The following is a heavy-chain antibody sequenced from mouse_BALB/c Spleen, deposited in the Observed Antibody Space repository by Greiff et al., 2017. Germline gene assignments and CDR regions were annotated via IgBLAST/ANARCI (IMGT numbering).Heavy chain of an antibody. Sequence: VQLQQSGAELMKPGASVKISCKATGYTFSSYWIEWVKQRPGHGLEWIGEILPGSGSTNYNEKFKGKATFTADTSSNTAYMQLSSLTSEDSAVYYCARYDYDYDVGAMDYWGQGTSVTVSS. J-gene: IGHJ4*01. CDR1: GYTFSSYW. D-gene: IGHD2-4*01. CDR3: ARYDYDYDVGAMDY. V-gene: IGHV1-9*01. CDR2: ILPGSGST.